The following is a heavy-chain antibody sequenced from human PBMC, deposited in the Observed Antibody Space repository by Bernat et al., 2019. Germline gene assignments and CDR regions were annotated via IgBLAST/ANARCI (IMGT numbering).Heavy chain of an antibody. Sequence: QVQLVESGGGVVQPGRSLSLSCAASGFTFSSYAMHWVRQAPGKGLEWVAVISYDGSNKYYADSVKGRFTISRDNSKNTLYLQMNSLRAEDTAVYYCARDLGITGTPEDAFDIWGQGTMVTVSS. J-gene: IGHJ3*02. CDR3: ARDLGITGTPEDAFDI. V-gene: IGHV3-30*01. CDR2: ISYDGSNK. D-gene: IGHD1-20*01. CDR1: GFTFSSYA.